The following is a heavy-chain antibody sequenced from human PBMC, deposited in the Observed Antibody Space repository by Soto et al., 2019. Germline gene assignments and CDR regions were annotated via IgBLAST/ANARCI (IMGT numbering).Heavy chain of an antibody. D-gene: IGHD6-13*01. J-gene: IGHJ4*02. Sequence: ASVKVSCKASGYAFTTHYMQWVRQAPGQGLEWMGIINPSGGSTAYAQQFQGRVTVTSDTSTSTVYMEMSSLRSEDTAVYYCASGGIAAGGLDYWGQGTLVT. CDR2: INPSGGST. V-gene: IGHV1-46*01. CDR3: ASGGIAAGGLDY. CDR1: GYAFTTHY.